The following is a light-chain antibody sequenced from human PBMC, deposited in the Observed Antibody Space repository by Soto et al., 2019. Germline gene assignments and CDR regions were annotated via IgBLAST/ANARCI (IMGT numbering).Light chain of an antibody. CDR3: QTWGTGVV. CDR1: SGHSNYA. CDR2: VNSDGSH. Sequence: QSVLTQSPSASASLGASVKLTCTLSSGHSNYAIAWHQQQPEKGPRYLMKVNSDGSHSKGDGIPDRFSGPSSGAERYLTISSLQSEDEADYYCQTWGTGVVFGGGTKLTVL. J-gene: IGLJ2*01. V-gene: IGLV4-69*01.